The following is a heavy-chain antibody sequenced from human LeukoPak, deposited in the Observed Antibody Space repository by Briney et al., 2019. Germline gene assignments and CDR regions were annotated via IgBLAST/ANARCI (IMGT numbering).Heavy chain of an antibody. D-gene: IGHD3-16*02. Sequence: KASETLSLTCTVSGGPISGYYWSWIRQPPGKGLEWIAYIYYSGSTNYNPSLKSRVTISVDTSKSQFSLRLTSVTAADTAVYYCARSAGGVIIPDSWGQGTLVTVSS. V-gene: IGHV4-59*08. CDR1: GGPISGYY. CDR2: IYYSGST. CDR3: ARSAGGVIIPDS. J-gene: IGHJ4*02.